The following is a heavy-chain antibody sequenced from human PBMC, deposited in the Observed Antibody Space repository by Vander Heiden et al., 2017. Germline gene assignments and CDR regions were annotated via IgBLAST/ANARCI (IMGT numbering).Heavy chain of an antibody. Sequence: QVQLQESGPGLVKPSETLSLTCTVSGGSIRSYYWSWIRQPPGKGLEWIGYIYYSGSTNYNPSLKSRVTISVDTSKNQFSLKLSSVTAADTAVYYCARHYYDSSGYYDYWGQGTLVTVSS. J-gene: IGHJ4*02. CDR3: ARHYYDSSGYYDY. D-gene: IGHD3-22*01. V-gene: IGHV4-59*08. CDR1: GGSIRSYY. CDR2: IYYSGST.